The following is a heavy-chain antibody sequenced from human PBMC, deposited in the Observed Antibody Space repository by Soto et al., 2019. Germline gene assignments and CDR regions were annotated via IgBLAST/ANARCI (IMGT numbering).Heavy chain of an antibody. J-gene: IGHJ3*02. CDR3: ARDRVPITMTFDI. CDR2: ISYDGSNK. D-gene: IGHD3-22*01. CDR1: GFSFSSSA. Sequence: QVQLVESGGGVVQPGRSLRLSCAASGFSFSSSAMDWVRQAPGKGLEWVSLISYDGSNKYYADSVKGRFTISRDNSKNTLYLQMNSLRAEDMAVYYCARDRVPITMTFDIWGQGTMVTVSS. V-gene: IGHV3-30-3*01.